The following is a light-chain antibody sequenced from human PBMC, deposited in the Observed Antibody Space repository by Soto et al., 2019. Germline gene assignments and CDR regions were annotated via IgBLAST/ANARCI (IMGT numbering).Light chain of an antibody. J-gene: IGLJ1*01. Sequence: QSVLTQPRSVSGSPGQSVTISCTGTSSDVGGYNYVSWYQQHPGKAPKLMIYDVSKRPSGVPDRFSGSKSGNTASLTISGLQAEDEADYYCCSYAGNYTFGVLGNGTKVT. CDR1: SSDVGGYNY. CDR3: CSYAGNYTFGV. CDR2: DVS. V-gene: IGLV2-11*01.